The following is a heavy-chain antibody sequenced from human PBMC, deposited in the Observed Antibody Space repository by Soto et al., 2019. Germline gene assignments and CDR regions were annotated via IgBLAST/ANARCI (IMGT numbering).Heavy chain of an antibody. D-gene: IGHD3-3*01. Sequence: ASVKVSCKASGYTFTGYYIHWVRQAPGQGLEWMGWIHPNLGGTDHAQKFQGRVTLTRDTSVNTAYMELSNLTSDDTAIYYCARCRKSFWTRSPMDDYGMEGWGQATTVIVS. CDR2: IHPNLGGT. CDR3: ARCRKSFWTRSPMDDYGMEG. J-gene: IGHJ6*01. V-gene: IGHV1-2*02. CDR1: GYTFTGYY.